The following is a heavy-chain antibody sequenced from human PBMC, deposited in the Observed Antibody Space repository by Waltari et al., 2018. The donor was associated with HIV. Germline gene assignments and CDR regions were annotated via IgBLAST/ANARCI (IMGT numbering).Heavy chain of an antibody. V-gene: IGHV4-39*01. J-gene: IGHJ5*02. D-gene: IGHD6-13*01. CDR3: ARRHSSWSWFDP. CDR2: IYFTGGT. CDR1: GDSVTSSGFY. Sequence: QLQLQESGPGLVKPSETLSLPCTVSGDSVTSSGFYWGWIRHPPWKGLEWIGAIYFTGGTFYNPSLKSRVTISVDTSMNQFSLKLTSVTAADRAVYYCARRHSSWSWFDPWGQGTLVTVSS.